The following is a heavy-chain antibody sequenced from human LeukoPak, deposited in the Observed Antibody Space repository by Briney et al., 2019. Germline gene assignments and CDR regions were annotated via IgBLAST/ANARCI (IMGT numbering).Heavy chain of an antibody. Sequence: NPGGSLRLSCAASGFTFSSYSMNWVRQAPGKGLEWVSSISSSSSYIYYADSVKGRFTISRDNAKNSLYLQMNSLRAEDTAVYYCAKRHNWYSSSSLSKDREYYFDYWGQGTLVTVSS. CDR3: AKRHNWYSSSSLSKDREYYFDY. D-gene: IGHD6-6*01. V-gene: IGHV3-21*04. CDR2: ISSSSSYI. J-gene: IGHJ4*02. CDR1: GFTFSSYS.